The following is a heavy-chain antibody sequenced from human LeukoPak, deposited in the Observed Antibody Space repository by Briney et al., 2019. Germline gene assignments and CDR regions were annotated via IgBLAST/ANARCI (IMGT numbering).Heavy chain of an antibody. J-gene: IGHJ5*02. D-gene: IGHD6-19*01. V-gene: IGHV1-46*01. CDR1: GYTFTSYY. CDR2: INPSGGST. Sequence: ASVKVSCKASGYTFTSYYMHWVRQAPGQGLEWMGIINPSGGSTSYAQKFQGRVTMTWDTSTSTVYMELSSLRSEDTAVYYCAREVAVAGPYNWFDPWGQGTLVTVSS. CDR3: AREVAVAGPYNWFDP.